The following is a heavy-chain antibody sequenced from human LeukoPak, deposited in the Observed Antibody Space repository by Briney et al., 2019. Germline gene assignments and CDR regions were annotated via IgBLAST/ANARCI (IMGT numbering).Heavy chain of an antibody. D-gene: IGHD6-13*01. CDR2: INPNSGGT. V-gene: IGHV1-2*02. CDR1: GYTFTGYY. CDR3: ARERTLTYGAAAGTTCNWFDP. Sequence: ASVKVSRKASGYTFTGYYMHWVRQAPGQGLERMGWINPNSGGTDYAQKFQGTVTMTRDTSINTAYMELSRLRSDDTAVYCCARERTLTYGAAAGTTCNWFDPWGQGTLVTVSS. J-gene: IGHJ5*02.